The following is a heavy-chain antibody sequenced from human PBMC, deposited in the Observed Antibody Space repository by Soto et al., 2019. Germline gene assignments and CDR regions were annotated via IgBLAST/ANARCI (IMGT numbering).Heavy chain of an antibody. CDR1: GYTFTSYG. D-gene: IGHD3-22*01. CDR3: ARGRSGYYPNEGLDI. Sequence: ASVKVSCKASGYTFTSYGISWVRQAPGQGLEWMGWISGYNGNTNYPQKLQGRVTMTTDTSTSTAYMGLRSLRSDDTAVYYCARGRSGYYPNEGLDIWGQGTKVTVS. CDR2: ISGYNGNT. J-gene: IGHJ3*02. V-gene: IGHV1-18*04.